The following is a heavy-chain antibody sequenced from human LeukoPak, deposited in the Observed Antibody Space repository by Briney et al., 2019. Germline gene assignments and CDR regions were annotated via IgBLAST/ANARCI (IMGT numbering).Heavy chain of an antibody. CDR2: ITNGGGNT. Sequence: GGSLRLSCGASGFTFSNYAISWVRQAPGKGLEWVSGITNGGGNTNYADSVKVRFTISRDNAKNTLYLQMDSLRAEDTAIYYCAKGATSAYFSPLDSWGREPWSPSP. CDR3: AKGATSAYFSPLDS. CDR1: GFTFSNYA. D-gene: IGHD3-22*01. J-gene: IGHJ4*02. V-gene: IGHV3-23*01.